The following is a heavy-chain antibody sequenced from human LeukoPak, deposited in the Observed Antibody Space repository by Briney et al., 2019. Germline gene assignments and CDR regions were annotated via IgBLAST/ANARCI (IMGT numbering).Heavy chain of an antibody. Sequence: GGSLRLSCAASGFTFSSYAMSWVRQAPGKGLEWVSAISSSGSTIYYADSVKGRFTISRDNAKNSLYLQMNSLRAEDTAVYYCARDRTFYDILTGYRGLGYYYGMDVWGQGTTVTVSS. CDR2: ISSSGSTI. V-gene: IGHV3-21*04. CDR3: ARDRTFYDILTGYRGLGYYYGMDV. J-gene: IGHJ6*02. D-gene: IGHD3-9*01. CDR1: GFTFSSYA.